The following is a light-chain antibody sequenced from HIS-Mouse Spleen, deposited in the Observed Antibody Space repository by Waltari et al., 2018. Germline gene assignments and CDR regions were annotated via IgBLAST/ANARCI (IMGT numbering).Light chain of an antibody. J-gene: IGKJ2*01. V-gene: IGKV4-1*01. CDR2: WAP. CDR3: QQYYSTPYT. Sequence: DIVMTQSPDSLAVSLGERATINCKSSQSVLYSSNNKNYLAWYQQKPGQPPKLLIYWAPTRESGVPGRFSGSGSGTDFTLTISSLQAEDVAVYYCQQYYSTPYTFGQGTKLEIK. CDR1: QSVLYSSNNKNY.